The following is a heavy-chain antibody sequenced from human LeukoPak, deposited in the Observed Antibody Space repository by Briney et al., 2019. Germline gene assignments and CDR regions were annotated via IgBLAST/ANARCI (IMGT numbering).Heavy chain of an antibody. D-gene: IGHD3-22*01. Sequence: PSETLSHTCTVSGGSISSSSYYWGWIRQPPGKGPEWIGRIYYSGSTYDNPSLKSRVTISVDTSKNQFSLKLSSVTAADTAVYYCARSLCDYYDSSGYYVDYWGQGTLVTVSS. V-gene: IGHV4-39*01. J-gene: IGHJ4*02. CDR3: ARSLCDYYDSSGYYVDY. CDR1: GGSISSSSYY. CDR2: IYYSGST.